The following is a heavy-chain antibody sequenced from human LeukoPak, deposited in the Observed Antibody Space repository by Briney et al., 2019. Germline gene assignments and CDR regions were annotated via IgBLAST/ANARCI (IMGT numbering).Heavy chain of an antibody. J-gene: IGHJ4*02. D-gene: IGHD5-24*01. Sequence: SVKVSCKASGGTFSSYAISWVRQAPGQGLEWMGRIIPILGIANYAQKFQGRVTITADKSTSTAYMELSSPRSEDTAVYYCARDTRVGMATVGSVWGQGTLVTVSS. CDR1: GGTFSSYA. CDR3: ARDTRVGMATVGSV. CDR2: IIPILGIA. V-gene: IGHV1-69*04.